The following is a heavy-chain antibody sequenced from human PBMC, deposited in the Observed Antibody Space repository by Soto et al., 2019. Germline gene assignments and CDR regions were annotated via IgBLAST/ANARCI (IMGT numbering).Heavy chain of an antibody. CDR2: INSDGSST. CDR3: ARALWKKLVRDAFDI. V-gene: IGHV3-74*01. J-gene: IGHJ3*02. CDR1: GFTFSSYW. D-gene: IGHD6-6*01. Sequence: VGSLRLSCAASGFTFSSYWMHWVRQAPGKGLVWVSRINSDGSSTSYADSAKGRFTISRDNAKNTLYLQMNSLRAEDTAVYYCARALWKKLVRDAFDIWGQGTMVTVSS.